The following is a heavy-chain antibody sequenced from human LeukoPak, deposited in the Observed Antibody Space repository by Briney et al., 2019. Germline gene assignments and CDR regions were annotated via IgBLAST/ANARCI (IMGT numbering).Heavy chain of an antibody. CDR1: GGSFSGYY. J-gene: IGHJ3*02. CDR2: INHSGST. V-gene: IGHV4-34*01. CDR3: ARVRSYDFWSGYYTPWAFDI. Sequence: PSETLSLTCAVYGGSFSGYYWSWIRQPPGKGLEWIGEINHSGSTNYNPSLKSRVTISVDTSKNQFSLKLSSVTAADTAVYYCARVRSYDFWSGYYTPWAFDIWGQGTMVTVSS. D-gene: IGHD3-3*01.